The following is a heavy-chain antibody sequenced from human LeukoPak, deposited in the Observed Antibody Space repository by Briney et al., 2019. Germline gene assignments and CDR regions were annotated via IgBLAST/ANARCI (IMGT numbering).Heavy chain of an antibody. Sequence: ASVKVSCQASGYSFIGYHMHWVRQAPGPGLEWMGWIDPNSGGTNYAQKFQGRVTMTRDTSITTVYMELSRLRSDDTAVYYCSRASIAVAAVAGYWGQGTLVTVSS. J-gene: IGHJ1*01. CDR1: GYSFIGYH. D-gene: IGHD6-19*01. CDR2: IDPNSGGT. V-gene: IGHV1-2*02. CDR3: SRASIAVAAVAGY.